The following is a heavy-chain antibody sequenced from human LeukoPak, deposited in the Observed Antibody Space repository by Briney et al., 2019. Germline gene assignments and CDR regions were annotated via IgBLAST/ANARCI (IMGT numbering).Heavy chain of an antibody. Sequence: SETLSLTCAVSGGSISSSNWWSWVRQPPGKGLEWIGEINHSGSTNYNPSLKSRVTISVDTSKNQFSLKLSSVTAADTAVYYCARFGYALRIWGQGTLATVSS. D-gene: IGHD3-16*01. V-gene: IGHV4-4*02. CDR1: GGSISSSNW. J-gene: IGHJ4*02. CDR3: ARFGYALRI. CDR2: INHSGST.